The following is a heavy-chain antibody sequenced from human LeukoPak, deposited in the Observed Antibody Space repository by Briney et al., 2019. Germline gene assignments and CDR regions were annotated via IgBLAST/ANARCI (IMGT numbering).Heavy chain of an antibody. J-gene: IGHJ4*02. CDR2: IYSSGNS. CDR3: ARHAKFFDSSDFHFDS. CDR1: GGSITNYY. D-gene: IGHD3-22*01. Sequence: PSETLSLTCTVSGGSITNYYWSWIRQPPGKGLEWIAYIYSSGNSNYNPSLKSRVTMSVDRSRNQFSLKLNSVTAADTAVYYCARHAKFFDSSDFHFDSWGQGTLVIVSS. V-gene: IGHV4-59*08.